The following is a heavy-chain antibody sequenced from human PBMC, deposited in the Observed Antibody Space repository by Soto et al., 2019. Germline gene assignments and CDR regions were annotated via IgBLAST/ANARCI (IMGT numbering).Heavy chain of an antibody. CDR1: GFRFASYG. Sequence: GGSLRLSCVASGFRFASYGFHWVRQAPGKGLEWVAVIINDGSEKNHADSVKDRFTISRDNSKNTLYLQMDSLRAGDTALYYCARGNYDFWSGHHNYYYYGMDVWGQGTTVTVSS. CDR3: ARGNYDFWSGHHNYYYYGMDV. D-gene: IGHD3-3*01. CDR2: IINDGSEK. V-gene: IGHV3-33*05. J-gene: IGHJ6*02.